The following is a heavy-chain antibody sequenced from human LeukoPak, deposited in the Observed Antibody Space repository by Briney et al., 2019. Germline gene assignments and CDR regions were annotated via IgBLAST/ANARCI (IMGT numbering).Heavy chain of an antibody. V-gene: IGHV3-23*01. CDR2: ISGSGGST. Sequence: GGSLRLSCAASGFTFSSYAMSWVRQAPGKGLEWVSAISGSGGSTYYADSVKGRFTISRDNSKNTLYLQMNCLSAEDTAVYYCAKVREVGSSSWVVVYFDYWGQGTLVTVSS. CDR1: GFTFSSYA. D-gene: IGHD6-13*01. J-gene: IGHJ4*02. CDR3: AKVREVGSSSWVVVYFDY.